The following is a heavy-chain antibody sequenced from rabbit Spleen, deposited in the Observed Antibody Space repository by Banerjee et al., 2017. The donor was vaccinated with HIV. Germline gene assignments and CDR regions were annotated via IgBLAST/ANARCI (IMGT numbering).Heavy chain of an antibody. V-gene: IGHV1S40*01. J-gene: IGHJ4*01. D-gene: IGHD1-1*01. CDR1: GFSFSDRDV. Sequence: QSLEESGGDLVKPEGSLTLTCKASGFSFSDRDVMCWVRQAPGKGLEWIACINTATGKGVYATWAKGRFTISRTSSTTVTLQMTSLTAADTATYFCARDLTSVIGWNFNLWGPGTLVTVS. CDR2: INTATGKG. CDR3: ARDLTSVIGWNFNL.